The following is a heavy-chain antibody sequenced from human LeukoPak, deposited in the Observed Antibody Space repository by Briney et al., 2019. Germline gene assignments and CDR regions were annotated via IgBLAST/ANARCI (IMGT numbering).Heavy chain of an antibody. CDR3: AMGHDQLLLHNWFDP. Sequence: SETLSLTCTLSGGSLGVHYWSWIRQPPGKQLEWIGYVYHTGRTNYNPSLRSRVTMSVDAPKHRISLDLTSVTAADTAVYYCAMGHDQLLLHNWFDPWGQGIPVIASS. D-gene: IGHD2-2*01. CDR2: VYHTGRT. CDR1: GGSLGVHY. V-gene: IGHV4-59*11. J-gene: IGHJ5*02.